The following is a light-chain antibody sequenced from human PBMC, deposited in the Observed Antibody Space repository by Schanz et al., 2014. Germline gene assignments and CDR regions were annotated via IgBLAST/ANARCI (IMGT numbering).Light chain of an antibody. CDR3: SSYTSSSTLI. CDR2: EVN. V-gene: IGLV2-8*01. J-gene: IGLJ2*01. CDR1: SSDVGAYDY. Sequence: QSVLNQPPSASGSPGQSVTISCTGTSSDVGAYDYVSWYQQHPGKVPKLIIYEVNKRPSGVPDRFSGSKSGNTASLTISGLQAEDEADYYCSSYTSSSTLIFGGGTKVTVL.